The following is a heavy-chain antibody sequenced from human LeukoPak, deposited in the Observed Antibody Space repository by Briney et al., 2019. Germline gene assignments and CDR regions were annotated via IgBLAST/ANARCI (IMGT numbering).Heavy chain of an antibody. CDR1: GFTFGDYA. D-gene: IGHD3-9*01. CDR3: ARGYFDWLWSAFDI. Sequence: PGGSLRLSCTASGFTFGDYAMSWVRQAPGKGLEWVSVIYSGGSTYYADSVKGRFTISRDNSKDTLYLQMNSLRAEDTAVYYCARGYFDWLWSAFDIWGQGTMVTVSS. CDR2: IYSGGST. J-gene: IGHJ3*02. V-gene: IGHV3-66*01.